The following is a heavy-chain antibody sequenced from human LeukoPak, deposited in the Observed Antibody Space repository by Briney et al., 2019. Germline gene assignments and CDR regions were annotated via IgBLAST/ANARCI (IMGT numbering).Heavy chain of an antibody. V-gene: IGHV4-34*01. CDR1: GGSFSGYY. Sequence: SETLSLTCAVYGGSFSGYYWSWIRQPPGKGLEWVGEINHSGSTNYNPSLKSRVTISVDTSKNQFSLKLSSVTAGDTAVYYCARALAYYDILTGYSPFDYWGQGTLVTVSS. CDR2: INHSGST. D-gene: IGHD3-9*01. CDR3: ARALAYYDILTGYSPFDY. J-gene: IGHJ4*02.